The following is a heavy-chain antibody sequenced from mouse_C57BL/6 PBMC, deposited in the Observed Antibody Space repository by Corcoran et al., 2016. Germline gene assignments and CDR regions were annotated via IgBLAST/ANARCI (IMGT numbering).Heavy chain of an antibody. CDR1: GYTFTDYY. CDR2: INPNNGGT. CDR3: ARERGLGNGSSYYAMDY. V-gene: IGHV1-26*01. D-gene: IGHD1-1*01. Sequence: EVQLQQSGPELVKPGASVKISCKASGYTFTDYYMNWVKQSHGKSLEWIGDINPNNGGTSYNQKFKGKATLTVDKSSSTAYMELRSLTSEDSAVYYCARERGLGNGSSYYAMDYWGQGTSVTVSS. J-gene: IGHJ4*01.